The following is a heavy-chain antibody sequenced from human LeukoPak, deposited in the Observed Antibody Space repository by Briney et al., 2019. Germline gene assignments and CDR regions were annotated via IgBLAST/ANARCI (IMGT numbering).Heavy chain of an antibody. V-gene: IGHV3-9*01. J-gene: IGHJ3*02. D-gene: IGHD1-26*01. Sequence: PGRSLRLSCAASGFTFDDYAMHWVRQAPGKGLEWVSGISWNSGSIGYADSVKGRFTISRDSAKNSLYLQMNSLRAEDTALYYCAKGVGAFDIWGQGTMVTVSS. CDR1: GFTFDDYA. CDR2: ISWNSGSI. CDR3: AKGVGAFDI.